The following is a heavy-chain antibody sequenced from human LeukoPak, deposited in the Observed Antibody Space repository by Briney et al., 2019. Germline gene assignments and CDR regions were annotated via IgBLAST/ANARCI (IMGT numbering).Heavy chain of an antibody. CDR2: INHSGST. V-gene: IGHV4-34*01. CDR1: GGSFSGYY. Sequence: SETLSLTCAVYGGSFSGYYWSWIRQTPGKGLEWIGEINHSGSTNYNPSLKSRVTISVDTSKNQFSLKLSSVTAADTAVYYCARASIVVVPAAHFDYWGQGTLVAVSS. D-gene: IGHD2-2*01. CDR3: ARASIVVVPAAHFDY. J-gene: IGHJ4*02.